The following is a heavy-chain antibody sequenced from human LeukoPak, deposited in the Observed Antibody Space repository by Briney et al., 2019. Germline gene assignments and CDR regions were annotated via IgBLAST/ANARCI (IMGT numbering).Heavy chain of an antibody. CDR1: GFTFSSYG. CDR2: IWYDGSNK. CDR3: AREGGSYGSGYYFDY. J-gene: IGHJ4*02. Sequence: GGSLRLSCAASGFTFSSYGMHWVRQAPGTGLEWVAVIWYDGSNKYYADSVKGRFTISRDNSKNTLYLQMNSLRAEDTAVYYCAREGGSYGSGYYFDYWGQGTLVTVSS. D-gene: IGHD3-10*01. V-gene: IGHV3-33*01.